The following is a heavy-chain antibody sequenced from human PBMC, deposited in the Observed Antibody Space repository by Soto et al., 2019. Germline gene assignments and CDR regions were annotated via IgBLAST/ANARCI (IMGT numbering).Heavy chain of an antibody. CDR1: GGSISSSSYY. CDR3: AGVFSGWVDY. Sequence: SETLSLTCTVSGGSISSSSYYWGWIRQPPGKGLEWIGSIYYSGSTYYNPSLKSRVTISVDTSKNQFSLKLSSVTAADTAVYYCAGVFSGWVDYWGQGTLVTVSS. V-gene: IGHV4-39*01. D-gene: IGHD6-19*01. J-gene: IGHJ4*02. CDR2: IYYSGST.